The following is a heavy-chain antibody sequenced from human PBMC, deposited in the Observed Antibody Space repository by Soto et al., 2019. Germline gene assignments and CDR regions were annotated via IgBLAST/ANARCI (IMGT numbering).Heavy chain of an antibody. V-gene: IGHV4-31*03. Sequence: SETLSLTCTVSGGSISSGGYYWSWIRQHPGKGLEWIGYIYYSGSPYYNPSLKSRVTISVDTSKNQFSLKLSSVTAADTAVYYCASFGGYYYDSGSYYNSFDYWGQGTLVTVSS. D-gene: IGHD3-10*01. CDR2: IYYSGSP. CDR3: ASFGGYYYDSGSYYNSFDY. CDR1: GGSISSGGYY. J-gene: IGHJ4*02.